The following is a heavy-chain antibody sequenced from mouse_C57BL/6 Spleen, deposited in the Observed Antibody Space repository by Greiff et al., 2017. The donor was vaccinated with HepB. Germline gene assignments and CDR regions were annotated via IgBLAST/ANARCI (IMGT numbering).Heavy chain of an antibody. CDR2: IDPSDSET. V-gene: IGHV1-52*01. J-gene: IGHJ1*03. D-gene: IGHD1-1*01. CDR3: AIYGSIWYFDV. Sequence: QVQLQQPGAELVRPGSSVKLSCKASGYTFTSYWMHWVKQRPIQGLEWIGNIDPSDSETHYNQKFKDKATLTVDKSSSTAYMQLSSMTSEDSAVYYCAIYGSIWYFDVWGTGTTVTVSS. CDR1: GYTFTSYW.